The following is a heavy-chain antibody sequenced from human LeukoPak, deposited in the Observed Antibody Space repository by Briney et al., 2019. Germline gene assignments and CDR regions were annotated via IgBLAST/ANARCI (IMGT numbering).Heavy chain of an antibody. V-gene: IGHV3-48*02. CDR2: ISTTGSNI. CDR3: VRGRVFDTSGYSVDY. CDR1: GFIFSDYN. D-gene: IGHD3-22*01. Sequence: GGSLRLSCAASGFIFSDYNMNWVRQAPGKGLEWVSFISTTGSNIGYADSVRGRFTISRDNAKNSLYVQMNSLRDEDTAVYYCVRGRVFDTSGYSVDYWGQGTLVTVSS. J-gene: IGHJ4*02.